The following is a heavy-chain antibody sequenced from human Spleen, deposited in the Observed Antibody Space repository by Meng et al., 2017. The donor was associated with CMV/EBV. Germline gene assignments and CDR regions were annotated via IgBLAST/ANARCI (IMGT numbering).Heavy chain of an antibody. J-gene: IGHJ5*02. CDR3: ARADWNYGRFDP. CDR1: GFTFSSYW. V-gene: IGHV3-74*01. Sequence: SCAASGFTFSSYWMHWVRQAPGKGLVWVSRINSDGSSTSYADSVKGRFTISRDNAKNTLYPQMNSLRAEDTAVYYCARADWNYGRFDPWGQGTLVTVSS. CDR2: INSDGSST. D-gene: IGHD1-7*01.